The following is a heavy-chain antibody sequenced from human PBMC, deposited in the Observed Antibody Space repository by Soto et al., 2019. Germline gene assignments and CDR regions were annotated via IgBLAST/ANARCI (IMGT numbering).Heavy chain of an antibody. J-gene: IGHJ4*02. Sequence: EVQLVESGGGLVKPGGSLRLSCAASGFTFSSYSMNWVRQAPGKGLEWVSSIRRSSYYIYYAASMKGRVTISRDNAKNSLYLQMNRLRAEDTAIYYCARVPSPTKFGPYYFDYWGQGTLVTVSS. D-gene: IGHD3-9*01. V-gene: IGHV3-21*01. CDR1: GFTFSSYS. CDR3: ARVPSPTKFGPYYFDY. CDR2: IRRSSYYI.